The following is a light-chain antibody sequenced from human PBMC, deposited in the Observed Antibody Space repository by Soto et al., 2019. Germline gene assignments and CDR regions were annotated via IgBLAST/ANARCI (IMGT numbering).Light chain of an antibody. V-gene: IGKV1-39*01. CDR2: AAS. CDR1: QSISSY. Sequence: DIQMTQSPSSLSASVGDTVTITCRASQSISSYLNWYHQKPGKAPKLLIYAASSLQSGVPSRFSGSGSGTDFTLTIRSLQPEDFATYYCQQSYSTPITFGQGTRLEIK. CDR3: QQSYSTPIT. J-gene: IGKJ5*01.